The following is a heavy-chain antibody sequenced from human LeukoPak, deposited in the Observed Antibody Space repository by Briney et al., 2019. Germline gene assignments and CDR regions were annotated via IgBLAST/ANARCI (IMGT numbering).Heavy chain of an antibody. V-gene: IGHV4-38-2*01. J-gene: IGHJ4*02. CDR1: GYSINGGYY. CDR2: IYPPGKT. Sequence: SETLSLTCAVSGYSINGGYYWGWIRQTPEKGLEWIASIYPPGKTYYNPSLKSRVTISTDTSKNQFSLKLSSVTAADTAVYYCAGKYYYDSSGYFYVDYCGQGTLVTVSS. CDR3: AGKYYYDSSGYFYVDY. D-gene: IGHD3-22*01.